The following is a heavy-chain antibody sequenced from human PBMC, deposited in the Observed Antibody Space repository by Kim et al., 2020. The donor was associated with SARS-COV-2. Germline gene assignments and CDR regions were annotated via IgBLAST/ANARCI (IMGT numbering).Heavy chain of an antibody. V-gene: IGHV4-4*07. Sequence: SETLSLTCTVSGGSISSYYWSWIRQPAGKGLEWIGRIYTSGSTNYNPSLKSRVTMSVDTSKNQFSLKLSSVTAADTAVYYCAREGVLQPIVRERSVTGAFDIWGQGTMVTVSS. D-gene: IGHD4-4*01. J-gene: IGHJ3*02. CDR1: GGSISSYY. CDR3: AREGVLQPIVRERSVTGAFDI. CDR2: IYTSGST.